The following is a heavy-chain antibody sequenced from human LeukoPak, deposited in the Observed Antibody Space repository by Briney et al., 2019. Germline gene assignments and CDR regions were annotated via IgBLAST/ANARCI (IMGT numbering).Heavy chain of an antibody. D-gene: IGHD4-17*01. CDR3: AKADGFTVTTHFDY. CDR1: GFTFSNFA. CDR2: ISGSGGST. J-gene: IGHJ4*02. V-gene: IGHV3-23*01. Sequence: GGSLRLSCAASGFTFSNFAMSWVRQAPGKGLEWVSAISGSGGSTYYADSVQGRVTISRDNSKNTLYLQMNSLRAEDTAVYYCAKADGFTVTTHFDYWGQGTLVTVSS.